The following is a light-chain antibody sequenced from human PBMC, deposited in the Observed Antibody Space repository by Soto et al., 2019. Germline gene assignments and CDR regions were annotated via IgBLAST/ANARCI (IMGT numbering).Light chain of an antibody. CDR2: DAS. Sequence: LFPGERATLYCRASESVSDNLAWFQQKRGQAPTLLFSDASTRATGIPSRFSGSGAGTDFTLTISSLQPDDFATYYCQQYSDSSGAFGPGTKVDIK. CDR3: QQYSDSSGA. J-gene: IGKJ1*01. V-gene: IGKV3-15*01. CDR1: ESVSDN.